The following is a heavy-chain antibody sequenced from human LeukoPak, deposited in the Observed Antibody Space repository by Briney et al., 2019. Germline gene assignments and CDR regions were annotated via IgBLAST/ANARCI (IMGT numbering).Heavy chain of an antibody. CDR3: ARDPNLRYDWFDP. Sequence: GASVKVSCKASGYTFTGYYMHWVRQAPGQGLEWMGRINPNSGGTNYAQKFQGRVTMTRDTSISTAYMELSRLRSDDTAVYYCARDPNLRYDWFDPWGQGTLATVSS. CDR1: GYTFTGYY. V-gene: IGHV1-2*06. J-gene: IGHJ5*02. CDR2: INPNSGGT. D-gene: IGHD4-17*01.